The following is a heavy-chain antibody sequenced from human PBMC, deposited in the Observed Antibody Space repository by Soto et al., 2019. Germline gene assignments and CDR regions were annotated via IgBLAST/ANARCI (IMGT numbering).Heavy chain of an antibody. CDR2: IYYSGST. J-gene: IGHJ4*02. D-gene: IGHD3-9*01. V-gene: IGHV4-30-4*01. CDR3: AREAYDILTGYYFDY. CDR1: GGSISSGDYY. Sequence: QVQLQESGPGLVKPSQTLSLTCPVSGGSISSGDYYWSWIRQPPGKGLAWIGYIYYSGSTYYNPSLKSRVTISVDTSKNQFSLKLSSVTAADTAVYYCAREAYDILTGYYFDYWGQGTLVTVSS.